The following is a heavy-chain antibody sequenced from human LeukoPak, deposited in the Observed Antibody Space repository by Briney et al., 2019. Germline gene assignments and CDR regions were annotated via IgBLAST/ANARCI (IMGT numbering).Heavy chain of an antibody. CDR2: ISAYNGNT. J-gene: IGHJ4*02. V-gene: IGHV1-18*01. CDR1: GYTFTSYG. Sequence: ASVKVSCKASGYTFTSYGISWVRQAPGQGLEWMGWISAYNGNTNYAQKLQGRVTMTTDTSTSTAYMGLRSLRSDDTAVYYCARDRSRYGSGSLDYWGQGTLVTVSS. CDR3: ARDRSRYGSGSLDY. D-gene: IGHD3-10*01.